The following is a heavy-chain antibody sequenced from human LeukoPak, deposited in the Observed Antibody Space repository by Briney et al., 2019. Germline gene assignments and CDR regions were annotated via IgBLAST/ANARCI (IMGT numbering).Heavy chain of an antibody. V-gene: IGHV1-2*06. J-gene: IGHJ4*02. CDR1: GYIFTDYY. D-gene: IGHD1-26*01. Sequence: ASVKVSCQTSGYIFTDYYIHWVRQAPGQGPEWMGRINSNGGDTMYAQNFLDRVTMTRDTSVDTAYMGLNRLTSDDTAVYYCARDLSSTAHWELDYWGQGTLVTVSS. CDR3: ARDLSSTAHWELDY. CDR2: INSNGGDT.